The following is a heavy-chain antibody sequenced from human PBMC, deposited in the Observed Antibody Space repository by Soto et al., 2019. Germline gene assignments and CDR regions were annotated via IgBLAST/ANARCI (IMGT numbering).Heavy chain of an antibody. D-gene: IGHD6-19*01. CDR2: IIPIFGTA. CDR3: ARDGRAVAGRERDYYYYGMDV. CDR1: GGTFSSYA. V-gene: IGHV1-69*01. Sequence: QVQLVQSGAEVKKPGSSVKVSCKASGGTFSSYAISWVRQAPGQGLEWMGGIIPIFGTANYAQKFQGRVTITADESTRTASMELSSLRSEDTAVYYCARDGRAVAGRERDYYYYGMDVWGQGTTVTVSS. J-gene: IGHJ6*02.